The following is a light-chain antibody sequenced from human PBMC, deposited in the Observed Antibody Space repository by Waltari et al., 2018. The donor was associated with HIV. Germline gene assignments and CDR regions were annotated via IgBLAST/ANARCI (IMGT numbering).Light chain of an antibody. V-gene: IGLV1-47*01. Sequence: QSVVTQPPSASGTPGQRVTISCSGSNTNIGINYVYWYQQLPGTPPKLLIYRVNQRPSGVPDRFSGSKPGTSASLAISGLQSEDEADYYCAAWDDSLRSLVFGGGTKLTVL. CDR2: RVN. CDR1: NTNIGINY. J-gene: IGLJ3*02. CDR3: AAWDDSLRSLV.